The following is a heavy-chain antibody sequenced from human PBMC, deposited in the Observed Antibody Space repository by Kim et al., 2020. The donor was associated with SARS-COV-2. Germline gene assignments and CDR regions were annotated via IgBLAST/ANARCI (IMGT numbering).Heavy chain of an antibody. V-gene: IGHV1-69*01. D-gene: IGHD3-10*01. J-gene: IGHJ5*02. Sequence: QGRVTITADESTSTAYMELSSLRSEDTAVYYCARDKKGYYYGSGSYQFDPWGQGTLVTVSS. CDR3: ARDKKGYYYGSGSYQFDP.